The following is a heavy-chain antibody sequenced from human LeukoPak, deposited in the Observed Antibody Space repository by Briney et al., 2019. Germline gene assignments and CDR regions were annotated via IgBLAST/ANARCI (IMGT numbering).Heavy chain of an antibody. CDR3: TRDRLFTERDAFDI. D-gene: IGHD3-22*01. Sequence: PGGSLRLSCTASGFTFGDYAMSWFRQAPGKGLEWVGFIRSKAYGGTTEYAASVKGRFTISRDDSKSIAYLQMNSLKTEDTAVYYCTRDRLFTERDAFDIWGQGTMVTVSS. J-gene: IGHJ3*02. V-gene: IGHV3-49*03. CDR2: IRSKAYGGTT. CDR1: GFTFGDYA.